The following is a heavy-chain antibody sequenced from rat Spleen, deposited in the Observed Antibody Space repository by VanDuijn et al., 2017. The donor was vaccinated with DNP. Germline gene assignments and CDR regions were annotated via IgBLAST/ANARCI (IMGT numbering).Heavy chain of an antibody. CDR1: GFTFNNYW. D-gene: IGHD1-9*01. V-gene: IGHV5-31*01. Sequence: EVQLVESGGDLVRPGRSLKLSCVASGFTFNNYWMTWIRQVPGKGLEWVASISSSGGTTYYPDSVKGRFTISRDNAKNTLYRQMNSLRSEDTATYYCVRVRSTGIDFGLDAWGQGTSVTVSS. J-gene: IGHJ4*01. CDR3: VRVRSTGIDFGLDA. CDR2: ISSSGGTT.